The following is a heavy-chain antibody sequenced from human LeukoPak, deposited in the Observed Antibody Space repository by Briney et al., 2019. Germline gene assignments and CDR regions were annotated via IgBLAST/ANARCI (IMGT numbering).Heavy chain of an antibody. J-gene: IGHJ6*03. Sequence: PGGSLRLSFAASGFTFSSYSMNWVRQAPGKGLEWVSSISSSSSYIYYADSVKGRFTISRDNAKNTLYLQMNSLRAEDTAVYYCAKSTGYSSSWLVNYYYYYMDVWGKGTTVTISS. D-gene: IGHD6-13*01. CDR2: ISSSSSYI. V-gene: IGHV3-21*04. CDR1: GFTFSSYS. CDR3: AKSTGYSSSWLVNYYYYYMDV.